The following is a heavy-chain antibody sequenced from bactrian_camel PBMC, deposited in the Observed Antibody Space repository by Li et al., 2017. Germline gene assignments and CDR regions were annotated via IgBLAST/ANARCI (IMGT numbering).Heavy chain of an antibody. J-gene: IGHJ4*01. CDR2: SISASSSS. D-gene: IGHD1*01. CDR3: VKPNPDARGGFDH. Sequence: VQLVESGGDLVQPGGSLRLSCAASGFVFRDYAVSWVRQAPGKGLEWVSSISASSSSYYADSVKGRFTISRDNAKNTVYLLMNSLKPEDTAVYYCVKPNPDARGGFDHWGQGTQVTVS. V-gene: IGHV3S35*01. CDR1: GFVFRDYA.